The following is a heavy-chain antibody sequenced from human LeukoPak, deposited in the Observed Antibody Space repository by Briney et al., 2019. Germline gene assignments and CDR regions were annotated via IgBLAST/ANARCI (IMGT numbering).Heavy chain of an antibody. D-gene: IGHD3-3*01. Sequence: TGGSLRLSCAASGFTFSSYAMSWVRQAPGKGLEWVSVISGSGGSTYYADSVKGRFTISRDNSKNTLYLQMNSLRAEDTAVYYCAKDYYDFWSGYYTRGYFDYWGQGTLVTVSS. CDR2: ISGSGGST. V-gene: IGHV3-23*01. CDR3: AKDYYDFWSGYYTRGYFDY. J-gene: IGHJ4*02. CDR1: GFTFSSYA.